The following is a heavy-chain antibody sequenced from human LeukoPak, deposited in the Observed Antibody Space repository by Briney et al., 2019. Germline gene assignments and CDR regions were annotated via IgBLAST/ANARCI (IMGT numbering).Heavy chain of an antibody. J-gene: IGHJ4*02. CDR1: GFTVSSNY. CDR2: IYSGGST. V-gene: IGHV3-66*04. D-gene: IGHD6-25*01. Sequence: PGGSLRLSCAASGFTVSSNYMSWVRQAPGKGLEWVSVIYSGGSTYYADSVKGRFTISRDNSKNTLYLQMNSLRAEDTAVYYCARLLRSSSDFDYWGQGTLVTVSS. CDR3: ARLLRSSSDFDY.